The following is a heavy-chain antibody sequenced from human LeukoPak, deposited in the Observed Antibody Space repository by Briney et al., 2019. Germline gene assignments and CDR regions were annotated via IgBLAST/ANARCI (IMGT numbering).Heavy chain of an antibody. CDR1: GGSISSGDYS. J-gene: IGHJ4*02. D-gene: IGHD3-10*01. CDR3: ARGTYYYGSGRQYYFDY. V-gene: IGHV4-30-2*01. Sequence: SQTLSLTCAVSGGSISSGDYSWSWLRQPPGKGLEWIGCIYHSGSTYYNPSLKSRVTISVDRSKNQFSLKLSSVTAADTAVYYCARGTYYYGSGRQYYFDYWGQGTLVTVSS. CDR2: IYHSGST.